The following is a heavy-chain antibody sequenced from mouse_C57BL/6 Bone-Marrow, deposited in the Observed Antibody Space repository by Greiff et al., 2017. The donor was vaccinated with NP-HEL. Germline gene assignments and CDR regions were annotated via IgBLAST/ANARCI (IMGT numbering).Heavy chain of an antibody. V-gene: IGHV3-6*01. D-gene: IGHD3-3*01. J-gene: IGHJ2*01. CDR3: ARGGPFDY. CDR2: ISYDGIN. Sequence: EVQLVESGPGLVKPSQSLSLTCSVTGYSITSGYYWNWIRQFPGNKLEWMGYISYDGINNYNPSLKNRISITRDTSKNQFFLKLNSVTTEDTATYYCARGGPFDYWGQGTTLTVSS. CDR1: GYSITSGYY.